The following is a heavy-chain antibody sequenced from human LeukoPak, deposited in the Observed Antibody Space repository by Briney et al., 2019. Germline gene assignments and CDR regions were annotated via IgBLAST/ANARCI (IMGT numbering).Heavy chain of an antibody. Sequence: ASVKVSCKASGYSFTGFYMHWVRQAHGQGLELMGWINPNTGGTKYKQKFQGRVTMTRDTSISTAYMELSRVRSDDTAVYYCARGYCSGGSCYSDYYYGLDVWGQGTTVTVSS. CDR1: GYSFTGFY. D-gene: IGHD2-15*01. CDR2: INPNTGGT. J-gene: IGHJ6*02. CDR3: ARGYCSGGSCYSDYYYGLDV. V-gene: IGHV1-2*02.